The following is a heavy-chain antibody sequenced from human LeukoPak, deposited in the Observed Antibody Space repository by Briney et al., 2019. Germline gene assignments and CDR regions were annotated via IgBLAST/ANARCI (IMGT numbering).Heavy chain of an antibody. Sequence: SETLSLTCTVSGGSISSGDYYWSWIRQPPGKGLEWIGYIYYSGSTYYNPSLKSRVTISVDTSKNQFSLKPSSVTAADTAVYYCARTQRELLATVTTGQYYFDYWGQGTLVTVSS. CDR2: IYYSGST. D-gene: IGHD4-17*01. CDR3: ARTQRELLATVTTGQYYFDY. J-gene: IGHJ4*02. V-gene: IGHV4-30-4*01. CDR1: GGSISSGDYY.